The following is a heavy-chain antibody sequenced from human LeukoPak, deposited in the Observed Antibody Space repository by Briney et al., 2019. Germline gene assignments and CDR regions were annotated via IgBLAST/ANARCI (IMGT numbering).Heavy chain of an antibody. CDR2: IYHSGST. V-gene: IGHV4-38-2*02. CDR3: ARRNTYYYGSGSYYHIDY. J-gene: IGHJ4*02. Sequence: SETLSLTCTVSGYSISSNYYWDWIRQPPGKGLEWIGSIYHSGSTYYNPSLRSRVTMSVDTSKNQFSLKLTSVTAADTALYYCARRNTYYYGSGSYYHIDYWGQGTLVTVSS. CDR1: GYSISSNYY. D-gene: IGHD3-10*01.